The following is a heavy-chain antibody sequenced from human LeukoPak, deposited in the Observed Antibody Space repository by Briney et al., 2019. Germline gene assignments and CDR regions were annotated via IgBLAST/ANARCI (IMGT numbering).Heavy chain of an antibody. D-gene: IGHD2-2*01. J-gene: IGHJ4*02. CDR3: ARSFYQPVDY. V-gene: IGHV3-20*04. CDR1: GFTFDDYS. Sequence: GGSLRLSCAASGFTFDDYSMSWVRQAPGKGLEWVSGINWNGGRTGYADSVKGRFTISRDNAKNSLYLQMNSLRAEDTALYYCARSFYQPVDYWGQGTLVTVSS. CDR2: INWNGGRT.